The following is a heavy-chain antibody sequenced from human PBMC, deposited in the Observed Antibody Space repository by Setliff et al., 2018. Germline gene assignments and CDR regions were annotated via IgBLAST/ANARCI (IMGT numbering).Heavy chain of an antibody. J-gene: IGHJ4*02. CDR1: GGSFSGYY. D-gene: IGHD3-10*01. V-gene: IGHV4-34*01. CDR3: ARGGYYGSGSYKH. CDR2: INHSGST. Sequence: SETLSLTCAVYGGSFSGYYWSWIRQPPGKGLEWIGEINHSGSTNYNPSLKSRVTISVDTSKNQFSLKLSSVTAADTAVYYCARGGYYGSGSYKHWGQGTLVTVPQ.